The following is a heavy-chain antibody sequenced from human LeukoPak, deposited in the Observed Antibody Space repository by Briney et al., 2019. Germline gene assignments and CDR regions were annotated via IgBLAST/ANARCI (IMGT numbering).Heavy chain of an antibody. J-gene: IGHJ3*02. Sequence: QPGGSLRLSCAASGFTFTDSWMHWVRQAPGKGLMWVARVNTIGNSTIYADSVKGRFDVSRDNTKIVVYLQMNGLSFDDTGVYYCAREALYDSSSSLGAFDIWGHGTMVTVSS. CDR3: AREALYDSSSSLGAFDI. D-gene: IGHD3-22*01. V-gene: IGHV3-74*01. CDR1: GFTFTDSW. CDR2: VNTIGNST.